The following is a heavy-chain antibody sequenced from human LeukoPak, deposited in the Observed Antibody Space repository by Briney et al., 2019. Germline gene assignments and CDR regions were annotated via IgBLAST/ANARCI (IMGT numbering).Heavy chain of an antibody. J-gene: IGHJ4*02. CDR2: FTGGGTGT. CDR3: ARGIIAAAGVVFDY. Sequence: GGSLRLSCAASGFTFSTYAVNWVRQAPGKGLEWVSTFTGGGTGTYYADSVKGRFTISRDNAKNSLYLQMNSLRAEDTAVYYCARGIIAAAGVVFDYWGQGTLVTVSS. D-gene: IGHD6-13*01. CDR1: GFTFSTYA. V-gene: IGHV3-21*01.